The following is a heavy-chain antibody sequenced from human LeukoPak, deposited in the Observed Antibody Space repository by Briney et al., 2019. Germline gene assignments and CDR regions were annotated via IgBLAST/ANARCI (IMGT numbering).Heavy chain of an antibody. V-gene: IGHV3-23*01. CDR3: AKEQRIRHCSEGVCMEGYYFDY. D-gene: IGHD6-25*01. Sequence: GGSLRLSCSGTGFNFNMFAINWVRQAPGKGLEWVSGLSRGGGTTSYADSVKGRFTISRDNSKKTVFLQMNSLKSDDTAVYYCAKEQRIRHCSEGVCMEGYYFDYWGQGILVTVSS. CDR2: LSRGGGTT. J-gene: IGHJ4*02. CDR1: GFNFNMFA.